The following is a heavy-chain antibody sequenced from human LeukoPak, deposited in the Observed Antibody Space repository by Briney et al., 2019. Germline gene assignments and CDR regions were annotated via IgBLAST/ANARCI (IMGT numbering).Heavy chain of an antibody. CDR1: GFTFSSYG. CDR2: ISYDGSNK. CDR3: ANGGRSIAARIPFDY. J-gene: IGHJ4*02. D-gene: IGHD6-6*01. V-gene: IGHV3-30*18. Sequence: GPLRLSCAASGFTFSSYGMHWVRQAPGKGLEWVAVISYDGSNKYYADSVKGRFTISRDNSKNTLYLQMNSLRAEDTAVYYCANGGRSIAARIPFDYWGQGTLVTVSS.